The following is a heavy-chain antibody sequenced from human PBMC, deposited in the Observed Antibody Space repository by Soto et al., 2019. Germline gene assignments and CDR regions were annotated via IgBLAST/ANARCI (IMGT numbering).Heavy chain of an antibody. CDR1: GFTFSSYS. Sequence: EVQLVESGGGLVKPGGFLRLSCAASGFTFSSYSMNWVRQAPGKGLEWVSSISSSSSYIYYADSVKGRFTISRDNAKNSLYLQMNSLRAEDTAVYYCASGLAVAPWYYYYYMDVWGKGTTVTVSS. CDR2: ISSSSSYI. J-gene: IGHJ6*03. CDR3: ASGLAVAPWYYYYYMDV. D-gene: IGHD6-19*01. V-gene: IGHV3-21*01.